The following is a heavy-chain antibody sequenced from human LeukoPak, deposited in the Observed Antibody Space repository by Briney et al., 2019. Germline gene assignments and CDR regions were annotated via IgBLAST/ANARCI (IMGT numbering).Heavy chain of an antibody. CDR1: GFTFSRYW. J-gene: IGHJ4*02. Sequence: PGGSLRLSCAASGFTFSRYWMSWVRQAPGRGLEWVAIIKQDGSEKYYVDSVKGRFTISRDNAKNSLYLQMNSLRAEDTAVYYCAGDTDDEVKDWGQGTLVTVSS. CDR3: AGDTDDEVKD. CDR2: IKQDGSEK. V-gene: IGHV3-7*01. D-gene: IGHD1-1*01.